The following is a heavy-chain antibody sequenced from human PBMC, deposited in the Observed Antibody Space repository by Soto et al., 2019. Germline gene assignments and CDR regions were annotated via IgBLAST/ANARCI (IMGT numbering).Heavy chain of an antibody. CDR2: MNPNSGNT. Sequence: QVQLVQSGAEVGKPGASVKVSCKASGYTFTSYDINWVRQASGQGLEWMGWMNPNSGNTGSAQRFQGRLTMTRNTSINTAYMELTSLTSEDAAVYYCARVHTVTTYFDVWVPGTLVAVSS. CDR1: GYTFTSYD. D-gene: IGHD4-17*01. CDR3: ARVHTVTTYFDV. V-gene: IGHV1-8*01. J-gene: IGHJ2*01.